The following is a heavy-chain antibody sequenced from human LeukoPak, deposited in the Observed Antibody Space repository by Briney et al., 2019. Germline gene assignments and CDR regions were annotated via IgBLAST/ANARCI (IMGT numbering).Heavy chain of an antibody. D-gene: IGHD5-12*01. CDR3: ARHSRSAYTGYENAFDI. CDR2: IYNSANT. J-gene: IGHJ3*02. CDR1: GDSISSSSHC. Sequence: SETLSLTCTVSGDSISSSSHCWDWIRQPPGKGLEWIGNIYNSANTHYSPSLKTRITMSVDTSKNQFSLKLNSVTAADTGIYYCARHSRSAYTGYENAFDIWGQGTMVTVSS. V-gene: IGHV4-39*01.